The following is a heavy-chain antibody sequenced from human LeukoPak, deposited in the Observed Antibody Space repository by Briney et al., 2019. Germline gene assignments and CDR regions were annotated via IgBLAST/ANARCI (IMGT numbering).Heavy chain of an antibody. J-gene: IGHJ5*02. CDR1: GFTFSSYG. Sequence: PGGSLRLSCAASGFTFSSYGMHWVRQAPGKGLEWVAFIRYDGSNKYYADSVKGRFTISRDNAKNSLYLQMNSLRAEDTAVYYCARPSGSNYVYNWFDPWGQGTLVTVSS. CDR2: IRYDGSNK. CDR3: ARPSGSNYVYNWFDP. D-gene: IGHD4-11*01. V-gene: IGHV3-30*02.